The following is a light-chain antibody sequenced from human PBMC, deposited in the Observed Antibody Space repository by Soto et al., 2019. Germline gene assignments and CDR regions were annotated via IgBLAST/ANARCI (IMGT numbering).Light chain of an antibody. V-gene: IGLV2-14*02. CDR3: SSYTTAYTQV. Sequence: QSALAQPASVSGSPGQSITISCTGTSGFVGSFSLVSWYQQHPGKAPKVMISEVTTRPLGVSDRFSGSKSGNTASLTISRLQAEDEAHYYCSSYTTAYTQVFGGGTKLTVL. CDR1: SGFVGSFSL. CDR2: EVT. J-gene: IGLJ3*02.